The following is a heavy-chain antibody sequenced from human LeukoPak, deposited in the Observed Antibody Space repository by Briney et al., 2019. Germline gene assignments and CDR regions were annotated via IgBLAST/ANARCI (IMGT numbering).Heavy chain of an antibody. CDR2: ISSSSSYI. Sequence: PGGSLRLSRAASGFTFSSYSMNWVRQAPGKGLEWVSSISSSSSYIYYADSVKGRFTISRDNAKNSLYLQMNSLRAEDTAVYYCARAGGSSRYYYYYMDVWGKGTTVTVSS. CDR3: ARAGGSSRYYYYYMDV. CDR1: GFTFSSYS. V-gene: IGHV3-21*01. J-gene: IGHJ6*03. D-gene: IGHD6-13*01.